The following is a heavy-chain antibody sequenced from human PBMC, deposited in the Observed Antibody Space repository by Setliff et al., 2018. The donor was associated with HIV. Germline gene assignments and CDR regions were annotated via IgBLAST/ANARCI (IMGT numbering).Heavy chain of an antibody. CDR2: IIPIFGTA. J-gene: IGHJ4*02. Sequence: AASVKVFCKASGGTFSSYAISWVRQAPGQGLEWMGRIIPIFGTAHYAQKFQGRLTITADESTNTAYMERSSLKSEDTAVYYCARDPTGGAARFDYWGQGTLVTVSS. CDR1: GGTFSSYA. D-gene: IGHD6-6*01. V-gene: IGHV1-69*13. CDR3: ARDPTGGAARFDY.